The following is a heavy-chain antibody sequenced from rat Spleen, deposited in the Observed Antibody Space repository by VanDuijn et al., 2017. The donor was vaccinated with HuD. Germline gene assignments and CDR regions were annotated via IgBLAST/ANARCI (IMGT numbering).Heavy chain of an antibody. Sequence: EVRLVESGGGLVQPGRSMKLSCVASGFTFNNYWMTWIRQAPGKGLEWVASITNASGRTYYPDSVKGRFTISRDNAKNTLYLQMDSLRSEDTATYYCTTGVYWGQGVVVTVSS. V-gene: IGHV5-31*01. J-gene: IGHJ2*01. CDR2: ITNASGRT. CDR1: GFTFNNYW. CDR3: TTGVY.